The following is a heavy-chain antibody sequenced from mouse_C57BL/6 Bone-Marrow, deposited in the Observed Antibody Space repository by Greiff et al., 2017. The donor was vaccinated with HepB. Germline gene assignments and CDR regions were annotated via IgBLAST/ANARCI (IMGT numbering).Heavy chain of an antibody. CDR2: IWSGGST. Sequence: QVQLKQSGPGLVQPSQSLSITCTVSGFSLTSYGVHWVRQSPGKGLEWLGVIWSGGSTDYNAAFISRLSISKDNSKSQVFVKMNSLQADDTAIYYCARSFYYYGSSCYAMDYWGQGTSVTVSS. CDR1: GFSLTSYG. J-gene: IGHJ4*01. CDR3: ARSFYYYGSSCYAMDY. D-gene: IGHD1-1*01. V-gene: IGHV2-2*01.